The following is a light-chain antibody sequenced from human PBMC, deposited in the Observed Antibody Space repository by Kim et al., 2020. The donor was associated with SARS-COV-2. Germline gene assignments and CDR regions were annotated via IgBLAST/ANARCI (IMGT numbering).Light chain of an antibody. V-gene: IGLV2-14*04. J-gene: IGLJ3*02. CDR1: SSDVGGYNY. CDR3: TSYTSSNDWV. Sequence: QSITISSTGTSSDVGGYNYVSWYQQHPGNAPKLMIYGVSKRPSGISNRFSGSKSGNTASLTISGLQAEDEADYYCTSYTSSNDWVFGGGTQLTVL. CDR2: GVS.